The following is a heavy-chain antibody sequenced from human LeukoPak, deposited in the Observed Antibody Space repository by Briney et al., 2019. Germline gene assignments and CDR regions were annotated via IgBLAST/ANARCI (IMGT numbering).Heavy chain of an antibody. Sequence: SETLSLTCTVSRGSVSSYYWSWIRQPAGKGLEWIGRIYASGSTNYNPSLKSRVTMSVDTSKNQFSLKLSSVTAADTAVYYCARDEGFLDAFGFDDIWGQGTMVTVSS. CDR3: ARDEGFLDAFGFDDI. D-gene: IGHD3/OR15-3a*01. CDR1: RGSVSSYY. J-gene: IGHJ3*02. V-gene: IGHV4-4*07. CDR2: IYASGST.